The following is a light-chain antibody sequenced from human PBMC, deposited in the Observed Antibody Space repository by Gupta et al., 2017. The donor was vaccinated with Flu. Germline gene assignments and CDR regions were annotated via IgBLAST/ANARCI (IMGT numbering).Light chain of an antibody. Sequence: SLGERATINCKSSQNVLYSSNNRNYLAWYQQKPGQPPKLLIYWASTRESGVPDRFSGGGSGTDFTLTISSLQAEDVAVYYCQQYYGTPFTFGPGTKVDFK. J-gene: IGKJ3*01. CDR3: QQYYGTPFT. CDR1: QNVLYSSNNRNY. CDR2: WAS. V-gene: IGKV4-1*01.